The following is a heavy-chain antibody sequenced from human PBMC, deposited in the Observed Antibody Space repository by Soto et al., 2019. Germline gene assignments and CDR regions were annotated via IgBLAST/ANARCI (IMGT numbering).Heavy chain of an antibody. V-gene: IGHV1-69*01. Sequence: QVQLVQSGAEVKKPRSSVKVSCKASGGTFSSYAISWVRQAPGQGLEWMGGIIPIFGTANYAQKFQGRVTITADESTSTAYMELSSLRSEDTAVYYCAREKYNWNYGNYYYYGMDVWGQGTTVTVSS. J-gene: IGHJ6*02. CDR3: AREKYNWNYGNYYYYGMDV. CDR1: GGTFSSYA. CDR2: IIPIFGTA. D-gene: IGHD1-7*01.